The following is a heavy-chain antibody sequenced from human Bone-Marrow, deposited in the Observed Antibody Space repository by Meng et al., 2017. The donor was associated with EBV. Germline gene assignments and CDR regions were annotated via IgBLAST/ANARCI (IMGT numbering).Heavy chain of an antibody. CDR2: IHHSGTT. D-gene: IGHD3-22*01. CDR3: ARGLGGHYPTMEY. J-gene: IGHJ4*02. Sequence: QVHVQESGPGLVTHSGTLSLTCAVSGASSDSSDWWTWVRQAPGKGLEWIGEIHHSGTTNCNPSLESRVTISIDKSDNQFSLKLTSVTAADTAVYYCARGLGGHYPTMEYWGQGTLVTVSS. V-gene: IGHV4-4*02. CDR1: GASSDSSDW.